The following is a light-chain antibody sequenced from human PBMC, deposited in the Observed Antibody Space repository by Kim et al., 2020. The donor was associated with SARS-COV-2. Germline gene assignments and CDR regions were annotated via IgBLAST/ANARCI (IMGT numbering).Light chain of an antibody. CDR3: QQYNNWPPFT. CDR1: QIVSSN. CDR2: GAS. J-gene: IGKJ3*01. V-gene: IGKV3-15*01. Sequence: SPGERATLSCRASQIVSSNLAWYQQKPGQAPRLLIYGASTRATGIPARFSGSGSGTEFTLTISSLQSEDFAVYYCQQYNNWPPFTFGPGTKVDIK.